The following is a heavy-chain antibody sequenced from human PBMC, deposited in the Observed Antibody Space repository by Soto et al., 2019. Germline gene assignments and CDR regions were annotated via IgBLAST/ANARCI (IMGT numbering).Heavy chain of an antibody. CDR3: AKENGYSSSWFEFDY. Sequence: PGGSLRLSCAASGFTFRSYAMGWVRQAPGKGLEWVSVISGSSGSTYYADSVKGRFFISRDNSRNTLYLQMNSLRADDTAVYYCAKENGYSSSWFEFDYWGQGTLVTVSS. V-gene: IGHV3-23*01. D-gene: IGHD6-13*01. J-gene: IGHJ4*02. CDR1: GFTFRSYA. CDR2: ISGSSGST.